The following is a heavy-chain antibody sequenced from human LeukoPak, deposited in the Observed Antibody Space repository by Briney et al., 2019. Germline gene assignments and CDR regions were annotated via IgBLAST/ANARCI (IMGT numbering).Heavy chain of an antibody. Sequence: GASVKVSCKASGYTFTSYDINWVRQATGQGPEWMGWMNPNSGNTGYAQKFQGRVTMTRNTSISTAYMELSSLRSEDTAVYYCARLHSSGWYGGDAFDIWGQGTMVTVSS. CDR2: MNPNSGNT. D-gene: IGHD6-19*01. CDR1: GYTFTSYD. CDR3: ARLHSSGWYGGDAFDI. J-gene: IGHJ3*02. V-gene: IGHV1-8*01.